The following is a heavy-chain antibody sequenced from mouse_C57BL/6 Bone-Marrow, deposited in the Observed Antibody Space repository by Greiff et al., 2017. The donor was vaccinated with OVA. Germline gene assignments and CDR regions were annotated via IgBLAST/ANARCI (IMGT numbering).Heavy chain of an antibody. J-gene: IGHJ4*01. CDR3: ARDYDDAMDY. Sequence: QVQLKQSGAELVMPGASVKLSCKASGYTFTSYWMHWVKQRPGQGLEWIGEIDPSDSYTNYNRKFKGKSTLTVDKSSSTAYMQLSSLTSEDSAVYYCARDYDDAMDYWGQGTSVTVSS. D-gene: IGHD2-4*01. V-gene: IGHV1-69*01. CDR1: GYTFTSYW. CDR2: IDPSDSYT.